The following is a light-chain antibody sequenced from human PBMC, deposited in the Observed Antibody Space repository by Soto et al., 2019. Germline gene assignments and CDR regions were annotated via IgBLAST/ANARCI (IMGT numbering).Light chain of an antibody. CDR1: QSMNSY. Sequence: DIPMTQPPSPLSASVGDIVTITCRASQSMNSYLNWYQQKPGKAPKLLIYAASSLQSGVPSRFSGSGSGTDFTLTISSLQPEAFGTYYCQRSYSTPGAFGQRTPVEI. J-gene: IGKJ1*01. CDR3: QRSYSTPGA. V-gene: IGKV1-39*01. CDR2: AAS.